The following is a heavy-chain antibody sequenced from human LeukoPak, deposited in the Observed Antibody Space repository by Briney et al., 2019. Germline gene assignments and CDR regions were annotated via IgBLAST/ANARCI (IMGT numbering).Heavy chain of an antibody. V-gene: IGHV3-66*01. D-gene: IGHD6-13*01. J-gene: IGHJ4*02. Sequence: GGSLRLSCAASGFTVSSNYMSWVRQAPGKGLEWVSVIYSGGSTYYADSVKGRLTISRDNSKNTLYLQMNSLRAEDTAVYYCASRREYSSSWYYFDYWGQGTLVTVSS. CDR3: ASRREYSSSWYYFDY. CDR1: GFTVSSNY. CDR2: IYSGGST.